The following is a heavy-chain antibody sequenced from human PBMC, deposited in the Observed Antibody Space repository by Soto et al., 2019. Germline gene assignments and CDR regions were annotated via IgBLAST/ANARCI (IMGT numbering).Heavy chain of an antibody. D-gene: IGHD2-21*02. V-gene: IGHV3-49*04. CDR3: TRAPFVVETAPTKFDY. CDR1: RLTFCGYD. CDR2: IRSKAYHGTT. Sequence: RRVSCCTSRLTFCGYDMSWVRLAPGKGLELVGFIRSKAYHGTTEYAASVRGRFTISRDDSRSTAYLQMNSLKSEDTAVYFCTRAPFVVETAPTKFDYWGQGTPVTVSS. J-gene: IGHJ4*02.